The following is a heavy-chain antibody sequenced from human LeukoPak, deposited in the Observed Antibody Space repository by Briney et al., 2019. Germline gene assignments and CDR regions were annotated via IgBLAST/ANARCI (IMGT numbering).Heavy chain of an antibody. CDR3: ARDRYTKNYFDALDL. Sequence: PGRSLRLSCAASGFNFNNYPMHWVRQVAGRGPQWVALISYDGIDSYIADSVKGRFSISRDNSKNTLFLQMNSLRPEDTAVYYCARDRYTKNYFDALDLWGQGSTVTVSS. D-gene: IGHD3-16*02. J-gene: IGHJ3*01. CDR1: GFNFNNYP. V-gene: IGHV3-30*04. CDR2: ISYDGIDS.